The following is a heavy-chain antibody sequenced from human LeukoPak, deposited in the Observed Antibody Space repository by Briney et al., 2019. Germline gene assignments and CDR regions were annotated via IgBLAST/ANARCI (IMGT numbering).Heavy chain of an antibody. Sequence: SETLSLTCTVSVGSICSGYYYWSWIRQPPGKGLEWIGYIYYSGSTYYNPSLKSRVTISVDTSKNQFSLKLSSVTAADTAVYYCARDLHRGYYYDGLWRHRRIDAFDIWGQGTMVTVSS. CDR2: IYYSGST. CDR1: VGSICSGYYY. V-gene: IGHV4-30-4*01. D-gene: IGHD3-22*01. J-gene: IGHJ3*02. CDR3: ARDLHRGYYYDGLWRHRRIDAFDI.